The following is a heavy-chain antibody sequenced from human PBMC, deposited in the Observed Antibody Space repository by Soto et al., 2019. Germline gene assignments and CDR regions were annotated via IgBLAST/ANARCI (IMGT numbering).Heavy chain of an antibody. CDR2: IRNKVNSYTT. J-gene: IGHJ4*02. V-gene: IGHV3-72*01. Sequence: EVQLVESGGGLVQPGGSLRLSCAASGFTFIDHYMDWVRQAPGKGLEWVGRIRNKVNSYTTEYAASVKGRFTISRDDPKHPLYLQMNSLQTEDKGVYDCTRTPGGDGNFDYWGQGTLVTVSS. CDR1: GFTFIDHY. CDR3: TRTPGGDGNFDY. D-gene: IGHD2-21*02.